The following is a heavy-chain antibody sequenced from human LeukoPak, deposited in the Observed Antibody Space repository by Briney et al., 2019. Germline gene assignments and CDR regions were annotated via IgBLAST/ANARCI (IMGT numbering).Heavy chain of an antibody. D-gene: IGHD1-1*01. J-gene: IGHJ6*02. CDR1: GFTFSSYR. Sequence: PGGCLRLSCAASGFTFSSYRMHWVRQTPGEGLVWVSRNRDGSTTNYADSVKGRFTISRDNAKNTLYLQMNSLRAEDAAVYYCARDEGTYGMDVWGQGTTVTVSS. CDR2: NRDGSTT. CDR3: ARDEGTYGMDV. V-gene: IGHV3-74*01.